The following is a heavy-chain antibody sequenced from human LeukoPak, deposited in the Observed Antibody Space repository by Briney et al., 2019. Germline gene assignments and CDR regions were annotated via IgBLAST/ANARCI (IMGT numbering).Heavy chain of an antibody. V-gene: IGHV3-30*19. CDR3: ARDAGNSGYGCDL. CDR1: GFTFSSYG. D-gene: IGHD5-12*01. CDR2: LSYDGSNK. Sequence: PGGSLRLSCAASGFTFSSYGMHWVRQAPGKGLERVAVLSYDGSNKYYADSVKGRFTISRDTSKNTLYLQMNSLGAEDTAVYYCARDAGNSGYGCDLWGQGTLVTVSS. J-gene: IGHJ5*02.